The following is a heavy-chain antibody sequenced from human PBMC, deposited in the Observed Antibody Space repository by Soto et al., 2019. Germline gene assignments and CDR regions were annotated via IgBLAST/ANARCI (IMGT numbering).Heavy chain of an antibody. CDR3: ARDLRGYQLLSSPLDC. CDR1: GYTFTSSG. D-gene: IGHD2-2*01. CDR2: ISAYKGNT. V-gene: IGHV1-18*04. J-gene: IGHJ4*02. Sequence: QVQLVQSGAEVKKPGASVKVSCKASGYTFTSSGITWVRQAPGQGLEWMGWISAYKGNTNYAQKFQDRVTMTTDTSTNTDYMELRSLRSDDTGVYYCARDLRGYQLLSSPLDCWGQGTLVTVSS.